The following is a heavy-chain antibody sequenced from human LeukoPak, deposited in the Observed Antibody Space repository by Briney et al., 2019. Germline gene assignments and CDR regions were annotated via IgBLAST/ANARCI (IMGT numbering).Heavy chain of an antibody. J-gene: IGHJ4*02. CDR2: IYYSGST. V-gene: IGHV4-39*07. CDR1: GGSISSSSYY. Sequence: PSETLSLTCTVSGGSISSSSYYWGWIRQPPGKGLEWIGSIYYSGSTYYNPSLKSRVTISVDTSKNQFSLKLSSVTAADTAVYYCARAHPMYYYDSSGSLDYWGQGTLVTVSS. D-gene: IGHD3-22*01. CDR3: ARAHPMYYYDSSGSLDY.